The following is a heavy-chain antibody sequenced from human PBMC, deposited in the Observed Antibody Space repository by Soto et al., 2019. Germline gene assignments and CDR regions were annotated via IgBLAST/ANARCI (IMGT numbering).Heavy chain of an antibody. V-gene: IGHV4-59*08. Sequence: SETLSLTCTVSGGSISSYYWSWIRQPPGKGLEWIGYIYYSGSTNYNPSLKSRVTISVDTSKNQFSLKLSSVTAADTAVYYCARLVAAPAIVYDPWGQGTLVTVSS. CDR3: ARLVAAPAIVYDP. CDR2: IYYSGST. D-gene: IGHD6-13*01. J-gene: IGHJ5*02. CDR1: GGSISSYY.